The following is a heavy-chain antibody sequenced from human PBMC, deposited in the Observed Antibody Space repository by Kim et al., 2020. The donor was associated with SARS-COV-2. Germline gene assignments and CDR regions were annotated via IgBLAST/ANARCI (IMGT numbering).Heavy chain of an antibody. Sequence: DSVKGRFTISRDNAKNSLYLQMNSLRAEDTAVYYCARGQESSTSLTWFDPWGQGTLVTVSS. V-gene: IGHV3-21*01. J-gene: IGHJ5*02. D-gene: IGHD2-2*01. CDR3: ARGQESSTSLTWFDP.